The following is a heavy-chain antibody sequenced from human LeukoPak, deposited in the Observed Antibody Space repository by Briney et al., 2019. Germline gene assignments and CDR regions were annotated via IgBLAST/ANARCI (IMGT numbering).Heavy chain of an antibody. V-gene: IGHV3-74*01. Sequence: GGSLRLSCAASGFTFSSYWMHWVRQAPGKGLVWVSRINTDGSSTGYADSVKGRFTIPRDDAKSTLYLQMNSLRAEDTAVYYCARAPGSISIYWGQGTLVTVSS. CDR1: GFTFSSYW. D-gene: IGHD3-10*01. J-gene: IGHJ4*02. CDR2: INTDGSST. CDR3: ARAPGSISIY.